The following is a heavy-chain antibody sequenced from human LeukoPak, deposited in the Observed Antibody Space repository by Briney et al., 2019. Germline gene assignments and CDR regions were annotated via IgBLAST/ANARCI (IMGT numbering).Heavy chain of an antibody. D-gene: IGHD2-2*01. CDR1: GFTFSGYG. J-gene: IGHJ4*02. V-gene: IGHV3-30*18. CDR2: ISYDGSNK. Sequence: GRSLRLSCATSGFTFSGYGMHWVRQAPGKGLEWVAVISYDGSNKYYADSVKGRFTISRDNSKNTLYLQVNSLRAEDTAVYYCAKGYCSSTRCYPVGSWGQGTLVTVSS. CDR3: AKGYCSSTRCYPVGS.